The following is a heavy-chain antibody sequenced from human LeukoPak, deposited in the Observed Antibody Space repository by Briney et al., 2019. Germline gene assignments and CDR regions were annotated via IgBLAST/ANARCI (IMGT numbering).Heavy chain of an antibody. CDR2: ISSSGSTI. D-gene: IGHD3-22*01. J-gene: IGHJ4*02. CDR1: GFTVSSNY. V-gene: IGHV3-11*04. CDR3: ARAHYYDSSGYYY. Sequence: GGSLRLSCAASGFTVSSNYMSWVRQAPGKGLEWVSYISSSGSTIYYADSVKGRFTISRDNAKNSLYLQMNSLRAEDTAVYYCARAHYYDSSGYYYWGQGTLVTVSS.